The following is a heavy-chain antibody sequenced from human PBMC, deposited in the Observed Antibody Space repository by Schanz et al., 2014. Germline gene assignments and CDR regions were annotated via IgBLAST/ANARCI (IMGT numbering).Heavy chain of an antibody. Sequence: QVQLVESGGGVVQPGRSLRLSCAAYGFTLSSYAMHWVRQAPGKGLEWVAVISYDGSNKYYADSVKGRFTISRDNSKNTLYLQMNTLRAEDTAVYYCARVRRRIATPSTPSFRNYYYYAMDVWGQGTTVTVSS. J-gene: IGHJ6*02. CDR1: GFTLSSYA. D-gene: IGHD6-13*01. CDR3: ARVRRRIATPSTPSFRNYYYYAMDV. V-gene: IGHV3-30-3*01. CDR2: ISYDGSNK.